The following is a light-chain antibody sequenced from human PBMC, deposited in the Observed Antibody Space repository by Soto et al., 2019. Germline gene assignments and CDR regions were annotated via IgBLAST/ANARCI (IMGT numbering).Light chain of an antibody. CDR1: QDIAAY. CDR3: QQAYSFPIT. CDR2: AAS. V-gene: IGKV1D-12*01. Sequence: DIPVTQSPSSVSASVGDRVTITCRASQDIAAYLAWYQHKPGRAPELLIHAASSLQSGVPSRFSGSGSGTDFTLTINSLQPEDVATYYCQQAYSFPITLGQGTRLEIK. J-gene: IGKJ5*01.